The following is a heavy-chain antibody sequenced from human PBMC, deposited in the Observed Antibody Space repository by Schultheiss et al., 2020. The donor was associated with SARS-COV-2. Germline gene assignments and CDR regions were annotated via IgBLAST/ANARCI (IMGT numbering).Heavy chain of an antibody. Sequence: GESLKISCAASGFTFSSYSMSWVRQAPGKGLEWVSTISDSGASTYYADSVKGRFTISRDSSKNTVYLQMNSLRADDTAVYYCARDRYYDFWSGYWLWGQGTTVTVSS. J-gene: IGHJ6*02. V-gene: IGHV3-23*01. CDR1: GFTFSSYS. CDR3: ARDRYYDFWSGYWL. CDR2: ISDSGAST. D-gene: IGHD3-3*01.